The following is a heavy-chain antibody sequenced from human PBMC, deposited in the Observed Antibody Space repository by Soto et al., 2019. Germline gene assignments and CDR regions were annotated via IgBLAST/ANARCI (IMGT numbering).Heavy chain of an antibody. J-gene: IGHJ4*02. D-gene: IGHD2-21*01. CDR3: ASAVYCGGGDGFSDY. CDR1: GGSINSDTYS. Sequence: QLQLQESGSGLVKPSQTLSLTCAVSGGSINSDTYSWTWIRQPPGKGLEWIGYIYHRGSTYYNPSLKLRVAISGERSKDQFPLKVSAVTAGETAVYYCASAVYCGGGDGFSDYWGQGTLVTVSS. CDR2: IYHRGST. V-gene: IGHV4-30-2*01.